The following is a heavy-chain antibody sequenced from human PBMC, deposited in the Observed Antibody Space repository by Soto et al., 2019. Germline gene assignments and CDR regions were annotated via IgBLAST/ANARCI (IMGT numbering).Heavy chain of an antibody. CDR2: IWYDGSNK. V-gene: IGHV3-33*01. J-gene: IGHJ6*03. CDR3: ARDPPGDYYYYMDV. CDR1: GFTFSSYG. Sequence: PGESLKISCAASGFTFSSYGMHWVRQAPGKGLEWVAVIWYDGSNKYYADSVKGRFTISRDNSKNTLYLQMNSLRAEDTAVYYCARDPPGDYYYYMDVWGKGTTVTVSS. D-gene: IGHD3-10*01.